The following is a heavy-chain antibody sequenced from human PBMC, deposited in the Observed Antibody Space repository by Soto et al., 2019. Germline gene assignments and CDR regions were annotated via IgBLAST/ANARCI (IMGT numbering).Heavy chain of an antibody. CDR2: FKSKTDGGTT. Sequence: EVQLVESGGGLVKPGGSLRLSCAASGFTFSNAWMSWVRQAPGKGLEWVGRFKSKTDGGTTDFAAPVKGRFTMSRDDSKNTLYLQMNSLKTEDTAVYYCTTDPLYDSSGYNSHCQHWGQGTLVTVSS. J-gene: IGHJ1*01. D-gene: IGHD3-22*01. CDR3: TTDPLYDSSGYNSHCQH. CDR1: GFTFSNAW. V-gene: IGHV3-15*01.